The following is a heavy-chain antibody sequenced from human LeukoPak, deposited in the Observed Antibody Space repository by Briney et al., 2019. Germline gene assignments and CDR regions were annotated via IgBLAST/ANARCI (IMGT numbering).Heavy chain of an antibody. Sequence: GGSLRLSCAASGFTFSSYGMHWVRQAPGKGLEWVAVIWYDGSNKYYADSVKGRFTISRDNSKNTLYLQMNSLRAEDTAVYYCAKDGYCSSTSCYYYYMDVWGKGTTVTVSS. CDR3: AKDGYCSSTSCYYYYMDV. D-gene: IGHD2-2*03. V-gene: IGHV3-33*06. CDR1: GFTFSSYG. J-gene: IGHJ6*03. CDR2: IWYDGSNK.